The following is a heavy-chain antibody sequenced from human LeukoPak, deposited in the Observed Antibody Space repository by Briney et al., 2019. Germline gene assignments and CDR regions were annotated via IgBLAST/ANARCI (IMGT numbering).Heavy chain of an antibody. CDR2: IYTTERT. D-gene: IGHD3-10*01. J-gene: IGHJ5*02. CDR1: GDSISTYY. CDR3: ARDLPSYYFGSGNMFDP. Sequence: SGTLSLTCSVSGDSISTYYWSWIRQPAGKGLEWIGRIYTTERTNYNSFLKSRVTMSKDTSKNQVSLRLSSVTAADTAVYYCARDLPSYYFGSGNMFDPWGPGILVTVSS. V-gene: IGHV4-4*07.